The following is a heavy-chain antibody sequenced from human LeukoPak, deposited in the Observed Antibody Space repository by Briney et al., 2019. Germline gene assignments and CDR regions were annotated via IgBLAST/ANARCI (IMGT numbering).Heavy chain of an antibody. CDR1: GRTFSSYA. V-gene: IGHV1-69*05. CDR3: ARDLEYSYAGFDY. D-gene: IGHD5-18*01. Sequence: SVKVSCKASGRTFSSYAISWVRQAPGQGLEWMGRIIPIFGTANYAQKFQGRVTITTDESTSTAYMELSSLRSEDTAVYYCARDLEYSYAGFDYWGQGTLVTVSS. J-gene: IGHJ4*02. CDR2: IIPIFGTA.